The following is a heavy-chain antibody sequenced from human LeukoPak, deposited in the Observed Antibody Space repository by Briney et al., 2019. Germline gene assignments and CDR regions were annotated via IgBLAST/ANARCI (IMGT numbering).Heavy chain of an antibody. J-gene: IGHJ5*02. CDR2: ISAYYGNT. CDR1: GYNFTSYG. V-gene: IGHV1-18*01. CDR3: ARHDYSNYDWFDP. D-gene: IGHD4-11*01. Sequence: GASVKVSCKASGYNFTSYGISWVRQAPGQGLEWMGWISAYYGNTNYAQKLQGRVTMTTDTSTSTAYMELRSLRSDDTAVYYCARHDYSNYDWFDPWGQGTLVTVSS.